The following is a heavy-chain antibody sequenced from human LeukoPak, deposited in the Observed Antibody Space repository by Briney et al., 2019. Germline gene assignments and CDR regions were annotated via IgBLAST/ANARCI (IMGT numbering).Heavy chain of an antibody. V-gene: IGHV4-39*01. CDR2: IYYSGST. CDR3: ARLTIFGVAPLDY. D-gene: IGHD3-3*01. J-gene: IGHJ4*02. Sequence: SETLSLTCTFSGGSISSSSYYWGWIRQPPGKGLEWIGSIYYSGSTYYNPSLKSRVTIAVDTSKTQFSLKLSSVTAADTAVYYCARLTIFGVAPLDYWGQGTLVTVSS. CDR1: GGSISSSSYY.